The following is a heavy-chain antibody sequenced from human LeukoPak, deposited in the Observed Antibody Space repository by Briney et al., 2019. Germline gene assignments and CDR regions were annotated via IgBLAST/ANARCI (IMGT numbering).Heavy chain of an antibody. CDR3: LKLHYYDGSLLQL. J-gene: IGHJ4*02. CDR1: CRFMSNSNDY. Sequence: PSETVSLMCTVSCRFMSNSNDYWAWIRQTPGKGLHWIGSIYYSWRTYYKPSLNGLVTISIDTTNNHLSLRLSSVTAADTASFYCLKLHYYDGSLLQLWGQGTQVIVSS. V-gene: IGHV4-39*02. CDR2: IYYSWRT. D-gene: IGHD3-16*01.